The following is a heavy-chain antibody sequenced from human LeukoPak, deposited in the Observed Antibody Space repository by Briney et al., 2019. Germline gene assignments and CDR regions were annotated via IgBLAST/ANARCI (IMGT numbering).Heavy chain of an antibody. D-gene: IGHD7-27*01. CDR3: ARNWGAAGWDNYNGMDV. CDR1: GGSMNNRDYY. J-gene: IGHJ6*02. Sequence: PSQTLSLTCTVSGGSMNNRDYYWSWIRQPPGKGLEWIGYIYYSGSTYYNPSLKSRVTISEDTPKNQFYLKLTPATAADTAVYYCARNWGAAGWDNYNGMDVWSQGTTVIVSS. CDR2: IYYSGST. V-gene: IGHV4-30-4*01.